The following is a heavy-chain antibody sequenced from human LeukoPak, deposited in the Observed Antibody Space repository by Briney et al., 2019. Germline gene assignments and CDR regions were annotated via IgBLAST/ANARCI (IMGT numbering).Heavy chain of an antibody. D-gene: IGHD3-22*01. J-gene: IGHJ4*02. Sequence: QPGGSLRLSCAASGFTFRSCEMNGVRQAPGKGLEWVSYISGSGSSVYYADSVKGRFTISRDNAKNSLYLEMNSLRAEDTAVYYCARDYYDSSGYYSLDCWGQGTLVTVSS. V-gene: IGHV3-48*03. CDR3: ARDYYDSSGYYSLDC. CDR2: ISGSGSSV. CDR1: GFTFRSCE.